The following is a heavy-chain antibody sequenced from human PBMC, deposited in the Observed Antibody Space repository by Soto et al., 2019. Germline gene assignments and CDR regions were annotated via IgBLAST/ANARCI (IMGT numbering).Heavy chain of an antibody. Sequence: GESLKLSCAASGFTFSSYSMNWVRQAPGKGLEWVSSISSSSSYIYYADSVKGRFTISRDNAKNSLYQQMNSLRAEDTAVYYCASSVATCAHHHYYYYGMDVRGQRTTVTVSS. CDR1: GFTFSSYS. V-gene: IGHV3-21*01. J-gene: IGHJ6*02. D-gene: IGHD5-12*01. CDR3: ASSVATCAHHHYYYYGMDV. CDR2: ISSSSSYI.